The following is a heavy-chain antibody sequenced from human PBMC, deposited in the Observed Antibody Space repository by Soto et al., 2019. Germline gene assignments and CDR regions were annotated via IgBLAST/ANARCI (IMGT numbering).Heavy chain of an antibody. D-gene: IGHD2-15*01. CDR1: GGTFSSYA. J-gene: IGHJ6*02. CDR3: AEVAATPDYYYGMYV. V-gene: IGHV1-69*13. Sequence: ASVKVSCKASGGTFSSYAISWVRQAPGQGLEWMGGIIPIFGTANYAQKFQGRVTITADESTSTAYMELSSLRSEDTAVYYCAEVAATPDYYYGMYVWGQGTTVTVSS. CDR2: IIPIFGTA.